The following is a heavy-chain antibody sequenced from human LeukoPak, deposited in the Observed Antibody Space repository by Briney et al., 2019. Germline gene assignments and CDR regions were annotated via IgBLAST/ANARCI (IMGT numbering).Heavy chain of an antibody. CDR2: IIPIFGTA. Sequence: ASVKVSCKASGGTFSSYAISWVLQAPGQGLEWMGGIIPIFGTANYAQKFQRRVTITADESTSTAYMELSSLRSEDTAVYYCARDPNTAMGGAAFDIWGQGTMVTVSS. D-gene: IGHD5-18*01. CDR3: ARDPNTAMGGAAFDI. J-gene: IGHJ3*02. CDR1: GGTFSSYA. V-gene: IGHV1-69*01.